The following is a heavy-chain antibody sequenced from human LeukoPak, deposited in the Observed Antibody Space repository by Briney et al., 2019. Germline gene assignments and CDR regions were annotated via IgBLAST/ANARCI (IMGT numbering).Heavy chain of an antibody. CDR1: GFTFSTSV. D-gene: IGHD3-3*01. CDR3: AAELKVGDIYFDP. J-gene: IGHJ5*02. Sequence: ASVKVSCKASGFTFSTSVMHWVRLTRGQRREWIGWMVVGSGSTKYAQDFQGRVTLTSDMSTNSAYVEVSSLTSKDTATYYCAAELKVGDIYFDPWGQGTLVTVSS. CDR2: MVVGSGST. V-gene: IGHV1-58*02.